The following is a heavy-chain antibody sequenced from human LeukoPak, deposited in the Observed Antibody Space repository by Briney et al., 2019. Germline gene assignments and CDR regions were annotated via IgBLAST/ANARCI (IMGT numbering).Heavy chain of an antibody. CDR3: ARDADYGGSPDAFDV. Sequence: PGGSLRLSCAASGLTVNSNHMSWVRQAPGKGLKWVSIIYSGGTTYYADSVKGRFTISRDNSKNSLYLQMNSLRAEDTAVYYCARDADYGGSPDAFDVWGRGTIVTVSS. D-gene: IGHD4-23*01. V-gene: IGHV3-53*01. CDR1: GLTVNSNH. J-gene: IGHJ3*01. CDR2: IYSGGTT.